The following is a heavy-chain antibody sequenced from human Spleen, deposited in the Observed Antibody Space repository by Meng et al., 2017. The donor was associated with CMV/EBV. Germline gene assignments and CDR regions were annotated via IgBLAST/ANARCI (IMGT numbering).Heavy chain of an antibody. V-gene: IGHV1-2*02. CDR1: GYTFTGYY. CDR3: ARELEQQLSGLDV. CDR2: INPNSGGT. Sequence: ASVKVSCKAYGYTFTGYYMHWVRQAPGQGLEWMGWINPNSGGTNNAQKFQGRVTMTRDTSISTAYMELSRLRSDDTAVYFCARELEQQLSGLDVWGQGTTVTVSS. D-gene: IGHD1/OR15-1a*01. J-gene: IGHJ6*02.